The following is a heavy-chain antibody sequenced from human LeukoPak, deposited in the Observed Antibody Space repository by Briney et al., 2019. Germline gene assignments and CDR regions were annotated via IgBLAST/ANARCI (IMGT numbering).Heavy chain of an antibody. CDR3: ARDNYSSGRDY. CDR2: IYHSGST. CDR1: GYSISSGYY. J-gene: IGHJ4*02. Sequence: SETLSLTCAVSGYSISSGYYWGWIRQPPGKGLEWIGNIYHSGSTYYNPSLKSRVTISVDTSKNQFSLKLSSVTAADTAVYYCARDNYSSGRDYWGQGTLVTVSS. V-gene: IGHV4-38-2*01. D-gene: IGHD6-19*01.